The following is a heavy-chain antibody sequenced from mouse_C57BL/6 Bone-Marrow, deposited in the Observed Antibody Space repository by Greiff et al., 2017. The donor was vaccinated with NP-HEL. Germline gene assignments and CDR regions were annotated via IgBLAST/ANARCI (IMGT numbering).Heavy chain of an antibody. J-gene: IGHJ1*03. V-gene: IGHV5-6*02. CDR2: ISSGGSYT. D-gene: IGHD1-1*01. Sequence: DVKLVESGGDLVKPGGSLKLSCAASGFTFSSYGMSWVRQTPDKRLEWVATISSGGSYTYYPDSVKGRFTISSDNAKNTLYLQMSSLKSEDTAMYYCARFSTVVATWWYFDVWGTGTTVTVSS. CDR1: GFTFSSYG. CDR3: ARFSTVVATWWYFDV.